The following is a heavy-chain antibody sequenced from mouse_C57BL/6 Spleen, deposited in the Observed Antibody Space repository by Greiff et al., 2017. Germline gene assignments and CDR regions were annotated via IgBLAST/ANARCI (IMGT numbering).Heavy chain of an antibody. Sequence: EVQLQQSGPVLVKPGASVKMSCKASGYTFTDYYMNWVKQSHGKSLEWIGVINPYNGGTSYNQKFKGKATLTVDKSSSTAYMELNSLTSEDSAVYYCASSPTVVARAMDYWGQGTSVTVSS. V-gene: IGHV1-19*01. D-gene: IGHD1-1*01. J-gene: IGHJ4*01. CDR2: INPYNGGT. CDR1: GYTFTDYY. CDR3: ASSPTVVARAMDY.